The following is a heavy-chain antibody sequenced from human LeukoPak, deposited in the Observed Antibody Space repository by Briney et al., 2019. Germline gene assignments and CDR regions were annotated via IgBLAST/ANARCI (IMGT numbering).Heavy chain of an antibody. D-gene: IGHD3-22*01. CDR2: ISSDGTNT. CDR3: ARTSYDTGGYFED. Sequence: GSLRLSCAASGFSISNYWMDWVRQAPGKGLVWVARISSDGTNTNYADFVKGRFTISRDNAKNTLYLQMNSLGAEDTAVYYCARTSYDTGGYFEDWGQGTLVTVSS. J-gene: IGHJ4*02. CDR1: GFSISNYW. V-gene: IGHV3-74*01.